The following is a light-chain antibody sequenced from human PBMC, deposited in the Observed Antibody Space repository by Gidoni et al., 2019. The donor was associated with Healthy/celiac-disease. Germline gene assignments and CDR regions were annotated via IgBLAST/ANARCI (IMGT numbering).Light chain of an antibody. CDR1: SLRSYY. Sequence: SSELTPDPAVSVALGQTVRITCQGDSLRSYYASWYQQKPGQAHVLVIYGKNNRPSGIPDRFSGSSSGNTASLTITGAQAEDEADYYCNSRDSSGNHLGVVFGGGTKLTVL. J-gene: IGLJ2*01. CDR2: GKN. CDR3: NSRDSSGNHLGVV. V-gene: IGLV3-19*01.